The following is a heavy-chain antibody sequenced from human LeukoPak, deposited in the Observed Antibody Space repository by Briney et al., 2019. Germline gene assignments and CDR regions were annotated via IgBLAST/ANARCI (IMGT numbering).Heavy chain of an antibody. Sequence: PGGSLRLSCAASGFTFDDYAMHWVRQAPGKGLEWVSGISWNSGSIGYADSVKGRFTISRDNAKNSLYLQMNSLRAEDTALYYCAKEDVAAAGQYYYYYMDVWGKGTTVTVSS. D-gene: IGHD6-13*01. CDR1: GFTFDDYA. V-gene: IGHV3-9*01. CDR2: ISWNSGSI. CDR3: AKEDVAAAGQYYYYYMDV. J-gene: IGHJ6*03.